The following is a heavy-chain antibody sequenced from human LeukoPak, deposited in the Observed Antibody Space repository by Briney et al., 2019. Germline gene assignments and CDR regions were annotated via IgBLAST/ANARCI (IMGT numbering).Heavy chain of an antibody. CDR1: GFTCSSYA. D-gene: IGHD2-2*01. V-gene: IGHV3-30*04. Sequence: GGSLRLSCAASGFTCSSYAMHWVRQPPGKGLEWVAVISYDGSNKYYADSFKGRFPISRDNSKNKLYLQMNSLRAEDTAVYYCASSVNCSSTSCPRGVLRSFDWPIDYWGQGTLVTVSS. J-gene: IGHJ4*02. CDR2: ISYDGSNK. CDR3: ASSVNCSSTSCPRGVLRSFDWPIDY.